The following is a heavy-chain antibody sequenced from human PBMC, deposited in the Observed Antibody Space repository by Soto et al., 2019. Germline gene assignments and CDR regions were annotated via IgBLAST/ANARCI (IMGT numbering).Heavy chain of an antibody. D-gene: IGHD3-22*01. J-gene: IGHJ4*02. CDR1: GYTFTSYA. Sequence: QVQLVQSGAEEKKPGASVKVSCKASGYTFTSYAVHWVRRAPGQRLEWMGWINAGNGNTKYSQKFQGRVTITRDTSASTAYMELSSLRSEDTAVYYCARGSGYYYWDDYWGQGTLVTVSS. CDR3: ARGSGYYYWDDY. V-gene: IGHV1-3*05. CDR2: INAGNGNT.